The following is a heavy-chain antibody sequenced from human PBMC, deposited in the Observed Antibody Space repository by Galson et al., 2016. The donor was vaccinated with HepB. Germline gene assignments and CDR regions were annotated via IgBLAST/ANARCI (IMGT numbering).Heavy chain of an antibody. D-gene: IGHD3-10*01. CDR2: ISYDGLSK. V-gene: IGHV3-30*04. Sequence: SLRLSCAASGFTLTRHPMHWVRLAPGKGLEFVAVISYDGLSKYYADSVKGRFTISRDTSKNTLYLQMNSLGGDDTAVFYCARERLPGADGSGSYLFDFWGQGTLVTVSS. J-gene: IGHJ4*02. CDR1: GFTLTRHP. CDR3: ARERLPGADGSGSYLFDF.